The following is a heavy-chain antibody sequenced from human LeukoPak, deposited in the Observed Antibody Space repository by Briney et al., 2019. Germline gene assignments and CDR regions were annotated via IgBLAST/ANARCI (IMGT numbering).Heavy chain of an antibody. CDR1: GGSISSYY. V-gene: IGHV4-59*01. D-gene: IGHD3-22*01. J-gene: IGHJ4*02. CDR3: ARWDYYDSSGYHDY. Sequence: KASETLSLTCTVSGGSISSYYWSWIRQPPGKGLEWIGYIYYSGSTNYNPSLKSRVTISIDTSKNQFSLKLSSVTAADTAVYYCARWDYYDSSGYHDYWGQGTLVTVSS. CDR2: IYYSGST.